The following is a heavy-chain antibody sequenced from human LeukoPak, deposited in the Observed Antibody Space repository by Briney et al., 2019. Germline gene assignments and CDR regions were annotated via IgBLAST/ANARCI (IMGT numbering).Heavy chain of an antibody. J-gene: IGHJ4*02. D-gene: IGHD3-22*01. CDR2: ISSSGSTI. Sequence: PGGSLRLSCAASGFTFSSYSMNWVRQAPGKGLEWVSYISSSGSTIYYADSVKGRFTISRDNAKNSLYLQMNSLRAEDTAVYYCVSGGYLNPYYFDYWGQGTLVTVSS. CDR3: VSGGYLNPYYFDY. V-gene: IGHV3-48*04. CDR1: GFTFSSYS.